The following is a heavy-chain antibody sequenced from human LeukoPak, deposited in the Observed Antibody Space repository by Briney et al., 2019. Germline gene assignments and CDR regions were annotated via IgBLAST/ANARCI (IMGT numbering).Heavy chain of an antibody. D-gene: IGHD3-3*01. CDR1: GFTFSTYW. V-gene: IGHV3-7*01. CDR2: IKQYGSEK. Sequence: GGSLRLSCAASGFTFSTYWMSWVRQAPGKALEWVANIKQYGSEKYYVDSVKGRFTISRDNAKNALYLQMSSLRAEDTAVYYSVGVVFGPPYEYWGQGTLVTVSS. CDR3: VGVVFGPPYEY. J-gene: IGHJ4*02.